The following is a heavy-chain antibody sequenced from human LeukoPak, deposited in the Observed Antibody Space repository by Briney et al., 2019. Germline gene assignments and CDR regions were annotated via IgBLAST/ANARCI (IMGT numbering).Heavy chain of an antibody. CDR3: AKDIGLYLYSSSCDY. Sequence: GGSLRLSCAVSGFTFSSYWMNWVRQVPGKGLVWVSHINTFGTTATYADSVKGRFTISRDNANNTLYLQMNSLRAEDTAVYYCAKDIGLYLYSSSCDYWGQGTLVTVSS. D-gene: IGHD6-13*01. CDR2: INTFGTTA. J-gene: IGHJ4*02. CDR1: GFTFSSYW. V-gene: IGHV3-74*01.